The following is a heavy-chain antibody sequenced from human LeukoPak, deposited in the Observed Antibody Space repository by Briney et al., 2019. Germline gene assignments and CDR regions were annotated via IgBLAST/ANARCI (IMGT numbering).Heavy chain of an antibody. V-gene: IGHV1-2*02. J-gene: IGHJ4*02. D-gene: IGHD4/OR15-4a*01. CDR3: LRYGGAYSAYRFDY. CDR1: GYTFTAYY. CDR2: IHPLSGGT. Sequence: GASVKVSCKTSGYTFTAYYIHWVRQAPGQGLEWMGWIHPLSGGTDYARKFQGRVTMTRDTSITTAYMEVSGLTSDDTAVYFCLRYGGAYSAYRFDYWGQGTLVAVSS.